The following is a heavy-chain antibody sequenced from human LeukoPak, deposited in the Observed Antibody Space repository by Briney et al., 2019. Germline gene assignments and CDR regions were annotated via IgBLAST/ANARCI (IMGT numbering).Heavy chain of an antibody. J-gene: IGHJ5*02. Sequence: ASVKVSCKASGYTFTGYYRHWVRQAPGQGLEWMGWINPNSGGTNYAQKFQGRVTMTRDTSISTAYMELSRLRSDDTAVYYCARDPIADSSSWYVGNWFDPWGQGTLVTVSS. D-gene: IGHD6-13*01. CDR1: GYTFTGYY. CDR2: INPNSGGT. CDR3: ARDPIADSSSWYVGNWFDP. V-gene: IGHV1-2*02.